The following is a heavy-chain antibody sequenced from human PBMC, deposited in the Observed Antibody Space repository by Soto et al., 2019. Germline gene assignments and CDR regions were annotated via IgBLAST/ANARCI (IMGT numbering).Heavy chain of an antibody. D-gene: IGHD3-10*01. J-gene: IGHJ4*02. CDR1: GYTFSNYY. V-gene: IGHV1-46*01. Sequence: ASVKVSCKASGYTFSNYYLHWMRQAPGQGLEWLGIIRPNGVRAEYASRFRGRVTMTRDMSTSIVYMELTSLRSEDTAVYFCAREPNESYYFDYWGQGTLVTVSS. CDR3: AREPNESYYFDY. CDR2: IRPNGVRA.